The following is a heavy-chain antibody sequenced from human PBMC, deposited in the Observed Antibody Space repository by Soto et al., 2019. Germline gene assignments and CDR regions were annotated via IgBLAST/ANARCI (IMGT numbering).Heavy chain of an antibody. Sequence: EVQLVESGGGLVQPGGSLRLSCAASGFTFSSYSMNWVRQAPGKGLEWVSYISSSSSTISYADSVKGRFTISRDNAKNSLYLQMNSLRAEDTAVYYCARDYSSYGPFDYWGQGTLVTVSS. CDR2: ISSSSSTI. CDR1: GFTFSSYS. CDR3: ARDYSSYGPFDY. D-gene: IGHD5-18*01. V-gene: IGHV3-48*01. J-gene: IGHJ4*02.